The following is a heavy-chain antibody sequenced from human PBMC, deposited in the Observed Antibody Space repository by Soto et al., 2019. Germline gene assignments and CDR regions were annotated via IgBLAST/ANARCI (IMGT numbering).Heavy chain of an antibody. D-gene: IGHD3-10*01. Sequence: SETLSLTCTVSGGSISSYYWSWIRQPPGKGLEWIGYIYYSGSTNYNPSLKSRVTISVDRSKNQFSLKLSSVTAADTAVYYCARAVYGSGSYSLDYWGQGTLVTVSS. CDR3: ARAVYGSGSYSLDY. CDR1: GGSISSYY. J-gene: IGHJ4*02. CDR2: IYYSGST. V-gene: IGHV4-59*12.